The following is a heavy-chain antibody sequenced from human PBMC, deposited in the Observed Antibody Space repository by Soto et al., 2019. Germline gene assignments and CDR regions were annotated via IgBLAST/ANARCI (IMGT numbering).Heavy chain of an antibody. CDR3: ARESSFCSGSTCYFIAPFDY. CDR1: GFTINDHF. J-gene: IGHJ4*02. CDR2: TRNKANSYST. Sequence: PGGSLRLSCAASGFTINDHFMAWVRQAPGKGLEWVGRTRNKANSYSTEYAASVEGRFTVSRDDSKNSLYLQMNSLKTEDTAVYYCARESSFCSGSTCYFIAPFDYWGQGTLVTVSS. D-gene: IGHD2-15*01. V-gene: IGHV3-72*01.